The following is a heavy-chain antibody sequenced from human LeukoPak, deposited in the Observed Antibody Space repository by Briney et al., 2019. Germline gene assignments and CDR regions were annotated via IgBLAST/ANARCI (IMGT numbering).Heavy chain of an antibody. CDR2: ISGSGGST. Sequence: GGSLRLSCAASGFTFSSYAMSWVRQAPGKGLEWVSAISGSGGSTYYADSVKGRFTISRDNSKNTLYLQMNSLRAEDTAVYYCARDRQSGYSSSWLDYWGQGTLVTVSS. V-gene: IGHV3-23*01. J-gene: IGHJ4*02. CDR3: ARDRQSGYSSSWLDY. D-gene: IGHD6-13*01. CDR1: GFTFSSYA.